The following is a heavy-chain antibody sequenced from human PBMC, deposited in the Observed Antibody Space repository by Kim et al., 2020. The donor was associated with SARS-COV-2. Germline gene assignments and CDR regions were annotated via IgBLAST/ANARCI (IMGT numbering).Heavy chain of an antibody. J-gene: IGHJ3*02. D-gene: IGHD6-13*01. CDR1: GGSFSGYY. V-gene: IGHV4-34*01. CDR3: AREGFSSADHETPSI. CDR2: INHSGST. Sequence: SETLSLTCAVYGGSFSGYYWSWIRQPPGKGLEWIGEINHSGSTNYNPSLKSRVTISVDTSKNQFSLKLSSVTAADTAVYYCAREGFSSADHETPSIWGQGTMVTVSS.